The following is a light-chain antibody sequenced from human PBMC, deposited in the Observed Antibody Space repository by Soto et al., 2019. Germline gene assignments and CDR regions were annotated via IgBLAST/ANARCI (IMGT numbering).Light chain of an antibody. CDR1: QSVSLS. Sequence: EIVLTQSPATLSLSPGGRATLSCRASQSVSLSLAWYQQKPGQAPRLLIYDASKRASGFPARFSGSGSGTDFTLTINSLQSEDSAVYYCQQRSNWPPITFGQGTRLEIK. CDR3: QQRSNWPPIT. J-gene: IGKJ5*01. V-gene: IGKV3-11*01. CDR2: DAS.